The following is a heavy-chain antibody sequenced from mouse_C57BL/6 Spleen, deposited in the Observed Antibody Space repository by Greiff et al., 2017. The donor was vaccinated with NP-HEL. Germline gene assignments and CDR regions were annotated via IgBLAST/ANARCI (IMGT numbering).Heavy chain of an antibody. J-gene: IGHJ2*01. D-gene: IGHD1-1*01. CDR3: AVTTVVGGFDY. CDR2: INPYNGDT. Sequence: EVQLQQSGPELVKPGDSVKISCKASGYSFTGYFMNWVMQSHGKSLEWIGRINPYNGDTFYNQKFKGKATLTVDKSSSTAHMELRSLTSEDSAVYYCAVTTVVGGFDYWGQGTTLTVSS. CDR1: GYSFTGYF. V-gene: IGHV1-20*01.